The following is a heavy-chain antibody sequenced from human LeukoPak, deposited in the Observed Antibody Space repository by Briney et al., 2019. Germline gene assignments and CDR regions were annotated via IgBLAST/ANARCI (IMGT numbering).Heavy chain of an antibody. CDR2: IYHSGST. J-gene: IGHJ4*02. Sequence: SETLSLTCAASGGSISSSNWWSWVRQPPGKGLEWIGEIYHSGSTNYNPSLKSRVTISVDKSKNQFSLKLSSVTAADAAVYYCARRIVGATATYFDYWGQGTLVTVSS. D-gene: IGHD1-26*01. CDR3: ARRIVGATATYFDY. V-gene: IGHV4-4*02. CDR1: GGSISSSNW.